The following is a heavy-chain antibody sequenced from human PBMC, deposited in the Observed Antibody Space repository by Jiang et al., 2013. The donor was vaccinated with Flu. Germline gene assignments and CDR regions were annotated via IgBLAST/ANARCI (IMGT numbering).Heavy chain of an antibody. D-gene: IGHD6-13*01. J-gene: IGHJ4*02. CDR1: GGSVNNFY. Sequence: GLVKPSETLSLTCSVSGGSVNNFYWSWIRQSPGKGLEWIAYIYYSGSTNYNPSLKSRVTISVDTSKNQFSLNLNSVTAADTAVYFCARGYSSSWQHGPLSAYWGQGTLVTV. CDR2: IYYSGST. CDR3: ARGYSSSWQHGPLSAY. V-gene: IGHV4-59*02.